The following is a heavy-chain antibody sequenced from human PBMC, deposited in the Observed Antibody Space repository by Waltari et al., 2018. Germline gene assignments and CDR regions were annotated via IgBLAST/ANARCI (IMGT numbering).Heavy chain of an antibody. V-gene: IGHV1-8*02. CDR2: MNPNSGNT. Sequence: QVQLVQSGDEVKKPGASVKVSCKASGYTFTSYDIHWVRQATGQGLEWMGWMNPNSGNTGYAQKFQGRVTMTRNTSISTAYMELSSLRSEDTAVYYCARGSIVATIIGYWGQGTLVTVSS. J-gene: IGHJ4*02. CDR3: ARGSIVATIIGY. CDR1: GYTFTSYD. D-gene: IGHD5-12*01.